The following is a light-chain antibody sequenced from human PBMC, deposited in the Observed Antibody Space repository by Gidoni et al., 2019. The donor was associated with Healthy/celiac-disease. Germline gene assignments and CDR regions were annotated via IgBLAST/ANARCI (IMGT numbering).Light chain of an antibody. CDR1: SSDVGGYNY. J-gene: IGLJ2*01. CDR3: GSYAGSYL. V-gene: IGLV2-11*01. CDR2: DVS. Sequence: QSALTQPRSVSASPGQSVTISCTGTSSDVGGYNYVSWYHQHPGKAPIPMFNDVSMRPSGVPDRFTGSKSGNTASLTISGLQPEDEADYYCGSYAGSYLFGGGTKLTVL.